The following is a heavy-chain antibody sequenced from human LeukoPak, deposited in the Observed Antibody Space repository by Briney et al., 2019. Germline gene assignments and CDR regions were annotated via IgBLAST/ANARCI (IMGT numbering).Heavy chain of an antibody. Sequence: PGGSLRLSCAASGFTFSSYGMHWVRQAPGKGLEWVAFIRYDGSNKYYADSVKGRFTISRDNSKNTLYLQMNSLSAEDTAVYYCVRGRLCGVQCYDAFDVWGQGTVVTVSS. D-gene: IGHD2-21*01. J-gene: IGHJ3*01. CDR1: GFTFSSYG. V-gene: IGHV3-30*02. CDR2: IRYDGSNK. CDR3: VRGRLCGVQCYDAFDV.